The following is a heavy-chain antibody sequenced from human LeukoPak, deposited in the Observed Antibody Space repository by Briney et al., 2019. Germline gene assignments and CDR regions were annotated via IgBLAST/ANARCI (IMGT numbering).Heavy chain of an antibody. CDR3: ARDPGPDSSGYSGY. CDR2: INSDGSST. V-gene: IGHV3-74*01. CDR1: GFTVSSNY. Sequence: GGPLRLSCAASGFTVSSNYMSWVRQAPGKGLVWVSHINSDGSSTNYADSVKGRFTISRDNAKNTLYLQMNSLRGEDTAVYYCARDPGPDSSGYSGYWGQGTLVTVPS. J-gene: IGHJ4*02. D-gene: IGHD3-22*01.